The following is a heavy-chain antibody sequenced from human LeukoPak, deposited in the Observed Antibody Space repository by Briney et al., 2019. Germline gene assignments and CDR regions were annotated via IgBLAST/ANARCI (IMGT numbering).Heavy chain of an antibody. V-gene: IGHV3-23*01. D-gene: IGHD6-13*01. CDR3: AKCWRVVSGNWYLSFDS. J-gene: IGHJ4*02. CDR2: ISDRGDET. CDR1: GFTFSSYA. Sequence: GGSLRFSCAASGFTFSSYAMSWVRQTPGKGLEWVSSISDRGDETYYADSVRGRFTISRDNSKNTFYLQMKSLGGDDTALYYCAKCWRVVSGNWYLSFDSWGQGTLVTVSS.